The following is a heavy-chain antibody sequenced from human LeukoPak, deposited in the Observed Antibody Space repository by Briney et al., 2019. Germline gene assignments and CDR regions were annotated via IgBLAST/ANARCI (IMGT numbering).Heavy chain of an antibody. CDR2: IYYSGST. Sequence: SETLSLTCTVSGGSISSCTYFWGRIRQPPGKGLEWIGSIYYSGSTYYNPSLKSRVTISVDTSKNQFSLKLSSVTAADTAVYYCARTRDNWFDPWGQGTLVTVYS. CDR3: ARTRDNWFDP. J-gene: IGHJ5*02. V-gene: IGHV4-39*01. CDR1: GGSISSCTYF.